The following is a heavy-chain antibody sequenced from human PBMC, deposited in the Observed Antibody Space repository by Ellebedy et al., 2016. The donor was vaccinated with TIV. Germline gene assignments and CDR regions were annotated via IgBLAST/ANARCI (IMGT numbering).Heavy chain of an antibody. CDR1: GFTFSNYA. J-gene: IGHJ4*02. CDR2: ISGSGVST. V-gene: IGHV3-23*01. D-gene: IGHD3-3*01. Sequence: GGSLRLXXAASGFTFSNYAMSWVRQAPGKGLEWVSAISGSGVSTFYADSVKGRFTISRDNSKNTLYLQMNSLRAEDTAVYYCAKASSGYSRNYFDYWGQGALVTVSS. CDR3: AKASSGYSRNYFDY.